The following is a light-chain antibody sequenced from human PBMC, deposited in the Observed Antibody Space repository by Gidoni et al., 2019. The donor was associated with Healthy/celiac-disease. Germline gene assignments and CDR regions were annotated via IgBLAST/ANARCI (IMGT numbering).Light chain of an antibody. V-gene: IGKV3-11*01. CDR1: QSVSSY. J-gene: IGKJ1*01. CDR3: QQRSNFWT. CDR2: DAS. Sequence: EIVLPQSPATLSLSPGERATLSCRASQSVSSYLAWYQQKPGQAPRLLIYDASNRATGIPARFSGSGSGTDFTLTISSLEPEDFAVYYCQQRSNFWTFGQGTKVEIK.